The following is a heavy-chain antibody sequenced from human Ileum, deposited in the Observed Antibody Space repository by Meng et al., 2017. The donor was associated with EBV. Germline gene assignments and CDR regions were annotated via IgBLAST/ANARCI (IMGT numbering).Heavy chain of an antibody. CDR3: ARDLRVGGAFDY. D-gene: IGHD1-26*01. J-gene: IGHJ4*02. CDR1: VASVTSSGYY. CDR2: VNYNGDS. V-gene: IGHV4-61*08. Sequence: QWQLHQSGPGLVRPSVPLSLTWTVSVASVTSSGYYWSWLRQSPGKGLEWLGYVNYNGDSTYNPSLKSRVTIFIDTSKKQFYLNLTSATAADTAIYYCARDLRVGGAFDYWGQGTLVTVSS.